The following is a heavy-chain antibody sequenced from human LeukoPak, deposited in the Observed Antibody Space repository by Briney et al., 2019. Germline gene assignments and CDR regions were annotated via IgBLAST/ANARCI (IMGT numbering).Heavy chain of an antibody. D-gene: IGHD4-17*01. CDR1: EFTFSAYA. Sequence: PGGSLRLSCAASEFTFSAYAMHWIRQAPGRGLEWVAFVRYGGNIKYYADSVKGRFTISRDNSKNTLYLEMNSLRPEDTAVYYCTRGGLSTYGDYFGVDYWGQGTLVTVSS. J-gene: IGHJ4*02. CDR2: VRYGGNIK. V-gene: IGHV3-30*02. CDR3: TRGGLSTYGDYFGVDY.